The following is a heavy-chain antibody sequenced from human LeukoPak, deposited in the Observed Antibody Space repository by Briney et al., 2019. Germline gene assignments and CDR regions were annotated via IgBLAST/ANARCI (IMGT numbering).Heavy chain of an antibody. CDR1: GFSFGTYA. Sequence: GGSLRLSCAASGFSFGTYAMSWVRQAPGKGLEWLSAISATGGRTFYADSVRDRFTISRDNSKNTIYLHMSSLRAEDTAVYYCACRPLDYWSRGTLVTVSS. CDR2: ISATGGRT. V-gene: IGHV3-23*01. CDR3: ACRPLDY. J-gene: IGHJ4*02.